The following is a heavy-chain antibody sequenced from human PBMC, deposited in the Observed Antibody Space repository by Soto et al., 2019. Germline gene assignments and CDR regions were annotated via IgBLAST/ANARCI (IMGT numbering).Heavy chain of an antibody. J-gene: IGHJ4*02. Sequence: QVQLVQSGAEVKKPGSSVKVSCKASGGTFSRYTITWVRQAPGQGLEWMGGITPMFGTPNYAQKFQGRVTITADESTSTAYMELSSLRSEDTAMYYCAKAVRGIAARPLDYWGQGTLVTVSS. CDR2: ITPMFGTP. V-gene: IGHV1-69*01. CDR1: GGTFSRYT. D-gene: IGHD6-6*01. CDR3: AKAVRGIAARPLDY.